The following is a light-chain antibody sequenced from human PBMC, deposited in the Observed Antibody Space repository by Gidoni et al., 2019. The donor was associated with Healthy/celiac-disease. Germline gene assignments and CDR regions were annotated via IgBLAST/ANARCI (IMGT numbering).Light chain of an antibody. J-gene: IGLJ1*01. CDR2: GNS. V-gene: IGLV1-40*01. CDR1: SSNIGARYD. CDR3: QSYDSSLNVYV. Sequence: QSVLTQPPSVSGAPGQRVTISCTGSSSNIGARYDVHWYQQLPGTAPKLLIYGNSNRPSGVPDRFSGSKSGTSASLAITGLQAEDGADYYCQSYDSSLNVYVFGTGTKVTVL.